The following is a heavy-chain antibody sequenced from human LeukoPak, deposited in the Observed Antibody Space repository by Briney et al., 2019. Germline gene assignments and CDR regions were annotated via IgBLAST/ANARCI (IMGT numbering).Heavy chain of an antibody. CDR2: IYYSGST. CDR1: GGSISSYY. CDR3: ARAVQLERPPPLIGYYYMDV. Sequence: SETLSLTCTVSGGSISSYYWSWIRQPPGKGLEWIGYIYYSGSTNYNPSLKSRVTISVDTSKNQFSLKLRSVTAADTAVYYCARAVQLERPPPLIGYYYMDVWGKGTTVTVSS. V-gene: IGHV4-59*01. D-gene: IGHD1-1*01. J-gene: IGHJ6*03.